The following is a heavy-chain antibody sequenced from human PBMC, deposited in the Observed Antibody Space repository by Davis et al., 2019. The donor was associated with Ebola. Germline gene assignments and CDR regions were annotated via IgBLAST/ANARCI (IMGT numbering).Heavy chain of an antibody. D-gene: IGHD1-26*01. CDR3: AKDTSNIWFDI. CDR2: LGLSADT. CDR1: GFIFRSYV. V-gene: IGHV3-23*01. Sequence: GESLKISCAASGFIFRSYVMSWVRRAPGKGLEWVSTLGLSADTYYADSVKGRFTISRDNSKNTLYLQMNGLRVEDTAIYYCAKDTSNIWFDIWGQGTNVTVSS. J-gene: IGHJ3*02.